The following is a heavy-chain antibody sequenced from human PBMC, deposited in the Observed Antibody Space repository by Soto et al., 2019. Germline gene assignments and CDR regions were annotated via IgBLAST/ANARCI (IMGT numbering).Heavy chain of an antibody. Sequence: PSETLSLTCTVSGGSISSYYWSWIRQPPGKGLEWIGYIYYSGSTNYNPSLKSRVTISVDTSKNQFSLKLSSVTAADTAVYYCARLSFDWFLDYWGQGTLVTVSS. J-gene: IGHJ4*02. CDR1: GGSISSYY. CDR3: ARLSFDWFLDY. D-gene: IGHD3-9*01. V-gene: IGHV4-59*01. CDR2: IYYSGST.